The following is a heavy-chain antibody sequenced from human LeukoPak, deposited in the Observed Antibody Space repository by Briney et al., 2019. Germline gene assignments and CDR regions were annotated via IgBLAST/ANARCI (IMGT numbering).Heavy chain of an antibody. CDR2: ISYDGSDK. V-gene: IGHV3-30*04. J-gene: IGHJ4*02. D-gene: IGHD6-6*01. CDR3: ARDHVRRSSSSGPIDY. CDR1: GFTFSSYA. Sequence: PGGSLRLSCAASGFTFSSYAMYWVRQAPGKGLEWVAVISYDGSDKFYADSVKGRFTISRDSSKNTLYLQMNSLRPEDTAVYYCARDHVRRSSSSGPIDYWGQGTLVTVSS.